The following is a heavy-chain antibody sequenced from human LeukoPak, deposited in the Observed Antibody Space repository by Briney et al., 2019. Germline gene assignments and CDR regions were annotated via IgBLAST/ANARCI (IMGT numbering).Heavy chain of an antibody. J-gene: IGHJ5*02. D-gene: IGHD3-22*01. CDR3: ARGSSGYFADL. V-gene: IGHV3-23*01. CDR2: ISNDGGGT. CDR1: GFIFNNYG. Sequence: GSLRLSCAASGFIFNNYGLIWVRQAPGKGLEWVSAISNDGGGTTYADFVNGRFTISRDNSKNMLFLQMNSLRAEDTALYYCARGSSGYFADLWGQGTLVTVSS.